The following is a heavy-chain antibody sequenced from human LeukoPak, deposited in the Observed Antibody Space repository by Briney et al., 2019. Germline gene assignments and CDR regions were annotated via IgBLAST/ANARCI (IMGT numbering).Heavy chain of an antibody. V-gene: IGHV4-59*01. J-gene: IGHJ5*02. Sequence: SETLSLTCAVSGGSINNYFWSWIWQPPGKGLEWIGYISYSGSTNYNPSLKSRVTISVDTSKNQFSLKLNSVTTADTAVYYCARDNYGGDTKFDPWGQGALVTVSS. CDR1: GGSINNYF. CDR3: ARDNYGGDTKFDP. D-gene: IGHD1-26*01. CDR2: ISYSGST.